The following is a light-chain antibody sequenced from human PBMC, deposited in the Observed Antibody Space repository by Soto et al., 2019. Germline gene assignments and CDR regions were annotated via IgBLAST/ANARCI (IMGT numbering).Light chain of an antibody. CDR1: QSINSY. CDR2: AAS. V-gene: IGKV1-39*01. CDR3: QQSHSTPPT. Sequence: DIQMTQSPSSLSASVGDRVTITCRASQSINSYLNWYQQKPGKAPKLLIYAASSLQSGVPSRFSGNGSGTDFTLTISSLQPEDFATYYCQQSHSTPPTFGQGTRLEIK. J-gene: IGKJ5*01.